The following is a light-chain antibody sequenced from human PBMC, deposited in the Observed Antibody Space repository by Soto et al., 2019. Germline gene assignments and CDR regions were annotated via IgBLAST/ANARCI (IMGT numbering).Light chain of an antibody. CDR1: QSISTS. V-gene: IGKV1-5*01. CDR2: GAS. J-gene: IGKJ5*01. CDR3: QQAKSFPIT. Sequence: DIQMTQSPSTLSASVGDTVTITGRASQSISTSLAWYQQKPGKAPNLLISGASTLEEGVPSRFSGSGSGTEFTLTISGLQPEDSLTYYCQQAKSFPITFGQGTRLEIK.